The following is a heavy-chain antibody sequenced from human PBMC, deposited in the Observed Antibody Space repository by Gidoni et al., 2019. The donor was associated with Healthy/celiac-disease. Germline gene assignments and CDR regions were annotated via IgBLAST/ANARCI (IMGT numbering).Heavy chain of an antibody. V-gene: IGHV3-48*02. CDR3: ARDSGLTGTTPDYYYGMDV. J-gene: IGHJ6*02. D-gene: IGHD1-7*01. CDR1: GFTFSSYS. Sequence: EVQLVESGGGLVQPGGSLRLSCAASGFTFSSYSMNWVRQAPGKGLEWVSYISSSSSTIYYADSVKGRFTISRDNAKNSLYLQMNSLRDEDTAVYYCARDSGLTGTTPDYYYGMDVWGQGTTVTVSS. CDR2: ISSSSSTI.